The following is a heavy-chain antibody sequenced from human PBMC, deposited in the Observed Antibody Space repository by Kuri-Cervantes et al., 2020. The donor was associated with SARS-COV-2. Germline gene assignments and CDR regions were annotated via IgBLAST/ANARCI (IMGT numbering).Heavy chain of an antibody. D-gene: IGHD5-12*01. CDR2: MNPNSGNT. V-gene: IGHV1-8*01. CDR3: ARGFGYSGYDGSDY. J-gene: IGHJ4*02. Sequence: ASVKVSCKASGYTFTSYDINWVRQATGQGLEWMGWMNPNSGNTGYAQKFQGRVTMTRNTSISTAYMDLSSLRSEDTAVYYCARGFGYSGYDGSDYWGQGNLVTVSS. CDR1: GYTFTSYD.